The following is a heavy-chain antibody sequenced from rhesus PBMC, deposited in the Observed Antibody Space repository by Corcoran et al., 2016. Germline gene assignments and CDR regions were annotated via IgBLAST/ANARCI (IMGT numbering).Heavy chain of an antibody. Sequence: QVQLQESGPGLVKPSETLSLTCAVSVGPLSSAWWPWIRHSPGKGMEWIGEIDGFSGLITLNPSLKSRLTISKDASKNQFSLNLSSMSAADTAVYYCVRSSGLSGSYYGFDSWGQGVVVTVSS. V-gene: IGHV4-80*01. D-gene: IGHD2-21*01. CDR2: IDGFSGLI. CDR1: VGPLSSAW. CDR3: VRSSGLSGSYYGFDS. J-gene: IGHJ6*01.